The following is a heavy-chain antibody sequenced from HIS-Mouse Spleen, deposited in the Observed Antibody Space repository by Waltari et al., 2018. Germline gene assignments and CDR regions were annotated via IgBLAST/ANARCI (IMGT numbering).Heavy chain of an antibody. CDR1: GGSISSSSYY. D-gene: IGHD6-13*01. CDR3: AREIPYSSSWYDWYFDL. CDR2: IYYGRGT. J-gene: IGHJ2*01. Sequence: QLQLQESGPGLVKPSETLSLTCTVSGGSISSSSYYWGWIRQPPGKGLEWIGSIYYGRGTHYNQALKSRITISVDTYKNPFSLKLSSVTAADEAVYYCAREIPYSSSWYDWYFDLWGRGTLVTVSS. V-gene: IGHV4-39*07.